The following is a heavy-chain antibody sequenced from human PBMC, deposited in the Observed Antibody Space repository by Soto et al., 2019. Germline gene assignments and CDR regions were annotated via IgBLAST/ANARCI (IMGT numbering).Heavy chain of an antibody. CDR3: ARHFPFGGPLGRSGYSDRENWFDP. V-gene: IGHV4-59*08. Sequence: SETLSLTCTVSGGSISSYYWSWIRQPPGKGLEWIGYIYYSGSTNYNPSLKSRVTISVDTSKNQFSLKLSSVTAADTAVYYCARHFPFGGPLGRSGYSDRENWFDPWGQGTLVTVSS. CDR2: IYYSGST. J-gene: IGHJ5*02. D-gene: IGHD3-3*01. CDR1: GGSISSYY.